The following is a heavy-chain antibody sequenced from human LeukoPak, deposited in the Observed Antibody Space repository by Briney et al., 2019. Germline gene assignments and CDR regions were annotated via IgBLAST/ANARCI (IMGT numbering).Heavy chain of an antibody. D-gene: IGHD6-19*01. V-gene: IGHV3-48*03. Sequence: PGGSLRLSCAASGFTFSSYEMKWVRQAPGKGLEWVSYISSSGSTIYYADSVKGRFTISRDNAKNSLYLQMNSLRAEDTAVYYCARLLSSGWDDFDYWGQGTLVTVSS. CDR3: ARLLSSGWDDFDY. CDR2: ISSSGSTI. CDR1: GFTFSSYE. J-gene: IGHJ4*02.